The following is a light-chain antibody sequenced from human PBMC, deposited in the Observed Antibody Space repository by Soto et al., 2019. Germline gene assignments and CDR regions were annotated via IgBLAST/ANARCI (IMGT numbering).Light chain of an antibody. CDR2: EVS. CDR3: NSYTGSSTYV. V-gene: IGLV2-18*02. Sequence: QSVLTQPPSVSVTPGQSVAIPCTATTNDVGSYNRVSWYQQPPGAAPKLMIYEVSNRPSGVLDRFSGSKSGNTASLTISGLQAEDEADYYCNSYTGSSTYVFGTGTKVTV. CDR1: TNDVGSYNR. J-gene: IGLJ1*01.